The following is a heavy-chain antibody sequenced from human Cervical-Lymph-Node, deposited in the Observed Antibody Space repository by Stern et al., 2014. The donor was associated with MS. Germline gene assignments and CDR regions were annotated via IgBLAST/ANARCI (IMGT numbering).Heavy chain of an antibody. CDR3: AKEIQDYYYYGMDV. V-gene: IGHV3-30*18. Sequence: VQLVESGGGVVQPGRSLRLSCAASGFIFSSYGMHWVRQAPGKGLEWVAVISYDGSNKYYADSVKGRFTISRDNSKNTLYLQMNSLRAEDTAVYYCAKEIQDYYYYGMDVWGQGTKVTVSS. CDR1: GFIFSSYG. CDR2: ISYDGSNK. J-gene: IGHJ6*02.